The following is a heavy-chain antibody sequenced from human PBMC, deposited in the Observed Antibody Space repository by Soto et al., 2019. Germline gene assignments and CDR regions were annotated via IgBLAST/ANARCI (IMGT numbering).Heavy chain of an antibody. Sequence: GGSLRLSCAASGFTFSSYGMHWVRQAPGKGLEWVAVIWYDGSNKYYADSVKGRFTISRDNSKNTLYLQMNSLRAEDTAVYYCARVGSLPQWLAQGGYFDYWGQGTLVTVSS. CDR2: IWYDGSNK. CDR1: GFTFSSYG. J-gene: IGHJ4*02. V-gene: IGHV3-33*01. CDR3: ARVGSLPQWLAQGGYFDY. D-gene: IGHD6-19*01.